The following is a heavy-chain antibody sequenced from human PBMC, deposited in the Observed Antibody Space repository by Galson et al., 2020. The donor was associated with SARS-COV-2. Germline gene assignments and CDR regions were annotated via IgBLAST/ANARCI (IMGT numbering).Heavy chain of an antibody. CDR2: ISSSSSYI. D-gene: IGHD3-9*01. V-gene: IGHV3-21*01. CDR3: ARVWANYDILTGYYKITRPPDY. J-gene: IGHJ4*02. CDR1: GLTFSSYS. Sequence: NSGGSLRLSCAASGLTFSSYSMNWVRQAPGKGLEWVSSISSSSSYIYYADSVKGRFTISRDNAKNSLYLQMNSLRAEDTAVYYCARVWANYDILTGYYKITRPPDYWGQGTLVTVSS.